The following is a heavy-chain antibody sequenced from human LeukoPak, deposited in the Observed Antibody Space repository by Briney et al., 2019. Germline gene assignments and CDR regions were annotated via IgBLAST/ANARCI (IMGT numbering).Heavy chain of an antibody. D-gene: IGHD2/OR15-2a*01. CDR2: MYPGDSDT. J-gene: IGHJ3*02. CDR1: GYSFSSYW. CDR3: ARKIGGAFDI. Sequence: GESLKISCKGSGYSFSSYWIGWVRQMPGTGLEWMGIMYPGDSDTRYSPSIQGQVTISADKSISTAYLQWTSLKASDTAMYYCARKIGGAFDIWGQGTMVTVSS. V-gene: IGHV5-51*01.